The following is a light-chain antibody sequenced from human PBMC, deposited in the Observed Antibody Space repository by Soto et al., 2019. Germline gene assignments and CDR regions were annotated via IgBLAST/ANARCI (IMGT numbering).Light chain of an antibody. Sequence: DIQMTQSPSTLSASVGYRVTITCRASQSISSWLDWYKQKPGKAPKLLIYDASSLESGGPSRFSGSVSGTEFTLTICSLEPDDFSTYYCQQYNRYSYTFGQGTKLEIK. CDR2: DAS. CDR3: QQYNRYSYT. V-gene: IGKV1-5*01. CDR1: QSISSW. J-gene: IGKJ2*01.